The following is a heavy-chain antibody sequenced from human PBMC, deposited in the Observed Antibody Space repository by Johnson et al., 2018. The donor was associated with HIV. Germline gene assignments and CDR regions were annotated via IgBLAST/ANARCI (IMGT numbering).Heavy chain of an antibody. CDR3: ARAPQKYNWSYMMAFDI. CDR2: IYSGGNS. V-gene: IGHV3-53*02. D-gene: IGHD1-7*01. CDR1: GFTVSSNY. J-gene: IGHJ3*02. Sequence: VQLVETGGGLIQPGGSLRLSCAASGFTVSSNYMSWVRQAPGMGLEWVSVIYSGGNSYYADSVQGRFTISRDNSKNTLFLQMNSLRAEDTAVYYCARAPQKYNWSYMMAFDIWGQGTMVTVSS.